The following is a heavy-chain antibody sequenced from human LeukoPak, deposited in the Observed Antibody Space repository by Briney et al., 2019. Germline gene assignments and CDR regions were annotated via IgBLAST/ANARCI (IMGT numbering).Heavy chain of an antibody. V-gene: IGHV3-49*03. CDR1: GFTFGDYA. D-gene: IGHD6-13*01. CDR3: TRAAYSSSPTDY. J-gene: IGHJ4*02. CDR2: IRSKAYGGTT. Sequence: GGFLRLSCTASGFTFGDYAMSWFRQAPGKGLEWVGFIRSKAYGGTTEYAASVKGRFTISRDDSKSIAYLQMNSLKTEDTAVYYCTRAAYSSSPTDYWGQGTLVTVSS.